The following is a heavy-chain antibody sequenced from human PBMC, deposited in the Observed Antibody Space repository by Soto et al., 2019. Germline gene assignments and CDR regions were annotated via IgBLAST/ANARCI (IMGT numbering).Heavy chain of an antibody. J-gene: IGHJ4*02. V-gene: IGHV3-30-3*01. CDR3: ARDRIYSSSWYDY. Sequence: QVQLVESGGGLVQPGRSLRLSCAASGFTFSSYAMHWVRQAPGKGLEGVAVISYDGSNKYYADSVKGRFTISRDNAKNTMYLQKNSLRAEDTAVYYCARDRIYSSSWYDYWGQGTLVTVSS. CDR1: GFTFSSYA. D-gene: IGHD6-13*01. CDR2: ISYDGSNK.